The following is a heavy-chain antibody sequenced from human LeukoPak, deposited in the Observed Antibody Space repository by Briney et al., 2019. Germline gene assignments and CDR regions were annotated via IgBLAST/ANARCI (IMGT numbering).Heavy chain of an antibody. CDR3: ARVRDVDFGVPAAVDY. V-gene: IGHV1-18*01. Sequence: GASVKVSCKASGYTFTSYGISWVRQAPGQGLEWMGWISAYNGNTNYAQKLQGRVTMTTDTSTSTAYMELRSLRSDDTAVYYCARVRDVDFGVPAAVDYWGQGTLVTVSS. J-gene: IGHJ4*02. CDR2: ISAYNGNT. D-gene: IGHD2-2*01. CDR1: GYTFTSYG.